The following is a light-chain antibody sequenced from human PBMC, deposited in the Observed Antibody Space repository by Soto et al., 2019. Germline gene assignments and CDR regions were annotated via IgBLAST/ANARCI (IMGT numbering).Light chain of an antibody. J-gene: IGKJ1*01. V-gene: IGKV3-20*01. CDR3: HLYGASPPT. CDR2: GAS. Sequence: EIVLTQSPGTLSLSPGEIATLSFSTSQTVNSTFLVWYQQKPGQAPRLLISGASGRATGIPDRFSASGSGTDFTLTISRLEPEDSAVFYCHLYGASPPTFGQGTKVDIK. CDR1: QTVNSTF.